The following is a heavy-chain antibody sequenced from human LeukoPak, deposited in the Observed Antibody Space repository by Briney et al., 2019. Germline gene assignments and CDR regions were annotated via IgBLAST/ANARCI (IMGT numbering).Heavy chain of an antibody. CDR2: INPSGGST. V-gene: IGHV1-46*01. Sequence: ASVKVSCKASGYTFTSYYMHWVRQAPGQGLEWMGIINPSGGSTSYAQKFQGRVTMTRDTSTSTVYMELSSLRSEDTAVYYCARDLFATFGGVIPEPWGQGTLVTVSS. CDR3: ARDLFATFGGVIPEP. D-gene: IGHD3-16*02. J-gene: IGHJ5*02. CDR1: GYTFTSYY.